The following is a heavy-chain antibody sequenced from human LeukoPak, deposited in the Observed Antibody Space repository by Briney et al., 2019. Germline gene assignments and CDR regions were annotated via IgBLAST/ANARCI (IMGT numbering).Heavy chain of an antibody. CDR3: ARDKEEEWELLPSTIDY. CDR1: GYTFTGYY. Sequence: ASVTVSCKASGYTFTGYYMHWVRQAPGQGLEGMGWINPNSGGTNYAQKFQGRVTMTRDTSISTAYMELSRLRSDDTAVYYCARDKEEEWELLPSTIDYWGQGTLVTVSS. CDR2: INPNSGGT. J-gene: IGHJ4*02. D-gene: IGHD1-26*01. V-gene: IGHV1-2*02.